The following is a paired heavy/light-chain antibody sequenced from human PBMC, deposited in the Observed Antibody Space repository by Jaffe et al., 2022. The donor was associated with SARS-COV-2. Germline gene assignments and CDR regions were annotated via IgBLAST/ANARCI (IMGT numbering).Light chain of an antibody. Sequence: SYELTQPLSVSVALGQTARITCGGNNIGSKNVHWYQQKPGQAPVVVIYRDSNRPSGIPERFSGSNSGNTATLTISRAQAGDEADYYCQVWDSSTGVFGGGTKLTVL. CDR1: NIGSKN. J-gene: IGLJ2*01. CDR3: QVWDSSTGV. V-gene: IGLV3-9*01. CDR2: RDS.
Heavy chain of an antibody. J-gene: IGHJ4*02. Sequence: QVQLVQSGAEVKKPGSSVKVSCKASGGTFSSYAISWVRQAPGQGLEWMGGIIPIFGTVNYAQKFQGRVTITADESTSTAYMELSSLRSEDTAVYYCARALAGPGSSGYPQALDYWGQGTLVTVSS. CDR3: ARALAGPGSSGYPQALDY. D-gene: IGHD3-22*01. V-gene: IGHV1-69*01. CDR1: GGTFSSYA. CDR2: IIPIFGTV.